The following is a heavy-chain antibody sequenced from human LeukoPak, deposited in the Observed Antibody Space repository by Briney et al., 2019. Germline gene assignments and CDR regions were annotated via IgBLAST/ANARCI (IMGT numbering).Heavy chain of an antibody. D-gene: IGHD3-16*01. CDR3: ARKENASYYFDY. Sequence: PSETLSLTCAVSGYSISSISWWGWIRQPPGKGLELIAYIYHSGTTYYNPSLQSRVTMSVDTSKNQFSLKLSSVTAVDTAVYYCARKENASYYFDYWGQGTLVTVSS. CDR2: IYHSGTT. V-gene: IGHV4-28*01. J-gene: IGHJ4*02. CDR1: GYSISSISW.